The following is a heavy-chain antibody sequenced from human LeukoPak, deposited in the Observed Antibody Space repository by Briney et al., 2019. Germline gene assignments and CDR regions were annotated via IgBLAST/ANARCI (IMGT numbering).Heavy chain of an antibody. V-gene: IGHV3-48*03. J-gene: IGHJ6*02. CDR1: GFTFSSYE. CDR3: ARDWSGGYRPYYYYYGMDV. D-gene: IGHD5-18*01. Sequence: PGGSLRLSCAASGFTFSSYEMNWVRQAPGKGLEWVSYISSSGSTIYYADSVKGRFTISRDNAKNSLYLQMNSLRAEDTAVYYCARDWSGGYRPYYYYYGMDVWGQGTTVTVSS. CDR2: ISSSGSTI.